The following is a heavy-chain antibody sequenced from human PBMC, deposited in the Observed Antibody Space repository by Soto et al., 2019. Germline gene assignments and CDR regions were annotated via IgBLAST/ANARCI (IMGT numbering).Heavy chain of an antibody. D-gene: IGHD3-22*01. V-gene: IGHV1-69*13. CDR3: ARAYYYDSSGSKLPLDYYYYGMDV. J-gene: IGHJ6*02. CDR2: IIPIFGTA. Sequence: ASVKVSCKASGGTFSSYAISWVRQAPGQGLEWMGGIIPIFGTANYAQKFQGRVTITADESTSTAYMELSSLRSEDTAVYYCARAYYYDSSGSKLPLDYYYYGMDVWGQGTTVTV. CDR1: GGTFSSYA.